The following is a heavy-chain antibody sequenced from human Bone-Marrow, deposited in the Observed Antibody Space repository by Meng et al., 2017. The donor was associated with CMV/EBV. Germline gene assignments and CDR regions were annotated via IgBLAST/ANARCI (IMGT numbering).Heavy chain of an antibody. CDR3: VKDGFGVVPDYYYALDV. CDR1: GFRFDDYA. V-gene: IGHV3-9*01. D-gene: IGHD3-3*01. Sequence: LSLTCAAAGFRFDDYAMHWVRQAPGKGLEWVSGISWNSNSIGYADSVKGRFTISRDNAKNSLYLQMNSLRAEDTALYYCVKDGFGVVPDYYYALDVWGQGTTVTVSS. J-gene: IGHJ6*02. CDR2: ISWNSNSI.